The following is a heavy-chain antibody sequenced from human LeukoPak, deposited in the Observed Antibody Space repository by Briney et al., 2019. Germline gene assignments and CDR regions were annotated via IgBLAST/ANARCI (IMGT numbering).Heavy chain of an antibody. D-gene: IGHD3-22*01. J-gene: IGHJ4*02. CDR1: GFTFSSYA. CDR3: AKVADYYDSSGYKH. Sequence: GGSLRLSCAASGFTFSSYAMHWVRQAPGKGLEWVAVISYDGSNKYYADSVKGRFTISRDNSKNTLYLQMNSLRAEDTAVYYCAKVADYYDSSGYKHWGQGTLVTVSS. CDR2: ISYDGSNK. V-gene: IGHV3-30*04.